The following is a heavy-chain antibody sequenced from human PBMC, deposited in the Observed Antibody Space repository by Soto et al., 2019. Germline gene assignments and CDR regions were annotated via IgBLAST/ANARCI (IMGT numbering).Heavy chain of an antibody. CDR3: AAGIWYYYDSSGYYLDY. J-gene: IGHJ4*02. CDR2: IVTYNGNT. Sequence: ASVKLSCTAAGYTFTNYGISWVRQAPGQGLEWMGWIVTYNGNTQSTQKLQGRVTMTTDTSTSTAYMELSSLRSEDTAVYYCAAGIWYYYDSSGYYLDYWGQGTLVTVSS. D-gene: IGHD3-22*01. CDR1: GYTFTNYG. V-gene: IGHV1-18*01.